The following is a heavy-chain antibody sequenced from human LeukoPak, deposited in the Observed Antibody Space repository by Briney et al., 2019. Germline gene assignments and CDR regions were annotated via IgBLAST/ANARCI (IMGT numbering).Heavy chain of an antibody. J-gene: IGHJ4*02. D-gene: IGHD3-3*01. Sequence: GASVKVSCKASGYTFTGYYMHWVRQAPGQGLEWMGWINPNSGGTNYAQKFQGRVTMTRDTSISTAYMELSRLRSDDTAVYYCARDSYDFWSGSQNFDYWGQGTLVTVSS. CDR3: ARDSYDFWSGSQNFDY. V-gene: IGHV1-2*02. CDR1: GYTFTGYY. CDR2: INPNSGGT.